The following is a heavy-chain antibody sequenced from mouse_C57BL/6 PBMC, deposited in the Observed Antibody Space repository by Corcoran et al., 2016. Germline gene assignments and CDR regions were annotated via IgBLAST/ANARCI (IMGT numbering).Heavy chain of an antibody. CDR2: IRYDGSN. CDR3: ARGPFLMVTTQYYFDY. CDR1: GYSITSGYY. D-gene: IGHD2-2*01. J-gene: IGHJ2*01. V-gene: IGHV3-6*01. Sequence: DVQLQESGPGLVKPSQSLSLTCSVTGYSITSGYYWNWIRQFPGNKLEWMGYIRYDGSNNYNPSLKNRISITRDTSKNQFFLKLNSVTTEDTATYYCARGPFLMVTTQYYFDYWGQGTTLTVSS.